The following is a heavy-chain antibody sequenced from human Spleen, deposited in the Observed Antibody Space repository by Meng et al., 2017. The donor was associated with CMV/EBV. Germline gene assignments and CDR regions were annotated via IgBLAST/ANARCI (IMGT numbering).Heavy chain of an antibody. CDR2: ISNSGTTI. J-gene: IGHJ6*02. CDR3: VRETHNEFWNGYLYYGMDV. D-gene: IGHD3-3*01. V-gene: IGHV3-11*01. Sequence: GESLKISCAASGFTFSSYAMSWIRQAPGKGLEWVSYISNSGTTIYYADSVKGRFTISRDNAKNSLYLQMNGLRAEDTAVYYCVRETHNEFWNGYLYYGMDVWGQGTTVTVSS. CDR1: GFTFSSYA.